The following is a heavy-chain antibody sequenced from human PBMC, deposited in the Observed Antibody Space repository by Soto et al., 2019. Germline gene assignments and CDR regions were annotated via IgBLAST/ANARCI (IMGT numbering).Heavy chain of an antibody. CDR1: GYTFTSYD. J-gene: IGHJ4*02. D-gene: IGHD3-16*02. Sequence: GASVKVSCKASGYTFTSYDINWVRQATGQGLEWMGWMNPNSGNTGYAQKFQGRVTMTRNTSISTAYMELSSLRSEDTAVYYCAVNDYVWGRYRFLAYWGQGTLVPVSS. V-gene: IGHV1-8*01. CDR3: AVNDYVWGRYRFLAY. CDR2: MNPNSGNT.